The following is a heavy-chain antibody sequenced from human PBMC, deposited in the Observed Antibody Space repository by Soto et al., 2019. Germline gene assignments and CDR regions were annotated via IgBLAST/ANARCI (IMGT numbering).Heavy chain of an antibody. CDR3: AEDNGYGAATLDY. V-gene: IGHV3-21*01. D-gene: IGHD4-17*01. CDR1: ALTFSTYS. J-gene: IGHJ4*02. Sequence: EVQLVESGGGLVKPGGSLRLSCAASALTFSTYSMYWVRQAPGKGLEWVSSISSSSSSIYYADSVRGRFTISRDNAKNPLLLQMDRLGGEDTGIYYCAEDNGYGAATLDYWGQGTLVTVSS. CDR2: ISSSSSSI.